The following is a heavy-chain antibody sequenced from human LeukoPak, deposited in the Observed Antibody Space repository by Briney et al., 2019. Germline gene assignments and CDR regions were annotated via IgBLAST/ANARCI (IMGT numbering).Heavy chain of an antibody. CDR3: AKGSGGSRIAVAVPDY. D-gene: IGHD6-19*01. V-gene: IGHV3-23*01. CDR2: ISGSGGST. CDR1: GFTFSSYA. J-gene: IGHJ4*02. Sequence: GGSLRLSCAASGFTFSSYAMSWVRQAPGKGLEWVSAISGSGGSTYYADSVKGRFTISRDNSKNTLYLQMNSLRAEDTAVYYCAKGSGGSRIAVAVPDYWGQGTLVTVSS.